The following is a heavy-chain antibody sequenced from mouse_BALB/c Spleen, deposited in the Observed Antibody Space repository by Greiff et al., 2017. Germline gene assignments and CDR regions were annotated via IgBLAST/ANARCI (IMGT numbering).Heavy chain of an antibody. CDR2: IDPENGDT. J-gene: IGHJ2*01. Sequence: VQLQQSGAELVRSGASVKLSCTASGFNIKDYYMHWVKQRPEQGLEWIGWIDPENGDTEYAPKFQGKATMTADTSSNTAYLQLSSLTSEDTAVYYCNALEGPYYFDYWGQGTTLTVSS. CDR1: GFNIKDYY. CDR3: NALEGPYYFDY. V-gene: IGHV14-4*02.